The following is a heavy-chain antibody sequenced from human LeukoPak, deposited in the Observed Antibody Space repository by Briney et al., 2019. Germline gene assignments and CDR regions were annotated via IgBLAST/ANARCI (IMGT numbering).Heavy chain of an antibody. V-gene: IGHV4-4*02. J-gene: IGHJ4*02. Sequence: PSETLYLTCAVSGGSITNNHWWSWVRQPPGKGLEWIGEIYHSGNTNYNPSLKSRVTISVDKSKNQFSLELTSVTAADTAVYYCARNPTLWGQGTLVTVSS. CDR1: GGSITNNHW. CDR2: IYHSGNT. CDR3: ARNPTL.